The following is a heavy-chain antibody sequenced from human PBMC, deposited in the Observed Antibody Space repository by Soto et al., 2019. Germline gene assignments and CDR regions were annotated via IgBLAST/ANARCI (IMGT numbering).Heavy chain of an antibody. Sequence: EVQLVESGGGLVQPGGSLRLSCAAYGFTFSSYWMNWVRQAPGKGLEWVANIKQDGTEKYYVDSVKDRFTISRDNAKCSLHLQLNSLRADDTAVYYCAGGTGWFIVDWGQGTLVTVSS. J-gene: IGHJ4*02. CDR1: GFTFSSYW. CDR3: AGGTGWFIVD. V-gene: IGHV3-7*02. D-gene: IGHD6-19*01. CDR2: IKQDGTEK.